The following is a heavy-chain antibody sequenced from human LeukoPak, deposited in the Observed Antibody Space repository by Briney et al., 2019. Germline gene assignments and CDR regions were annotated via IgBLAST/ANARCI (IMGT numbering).Heavy chain of an antibody. CDR2: IYYSGST. CDR1: GGSISSGGYY. CDR3: ARERDYDILTGYYLMYNWFDP. Sequence: PSETLSLTCTVSGGSISSGGYYWSWIRQHPGKDLEWIGYIYYSGSTYYNPSLKSRVTISVDTSKNQFSLKLSSVTAADTAVYYCARERDYDILTGYYLMYNWFDPWGQGTLVTVSS. V-gene: IGHV4-31*03. J-gene: IGHJ5*02. D-gene: IGHD3-9*01.